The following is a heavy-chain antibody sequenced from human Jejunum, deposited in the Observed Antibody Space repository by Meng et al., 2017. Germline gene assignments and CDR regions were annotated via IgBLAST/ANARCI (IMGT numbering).Heavy chain of an antibody. D-gene: IGHD2-8*01. CDR3: ARDFEALNGV. Sequence: VRPEEWASGLVKAGGTRSLPCAVSGDSISSSYWWSWGRQSPGKGLEWIGEIYHSGTTNYNPSLKSRVTLSVDKSKNQFSLNLSSVTAADTAVYFCARDFEALNGVWGQGTLVTVSS. CDR2: IYHSGTT. J-gene: IGHJ1*01. CDR1: GDSISSSYW. V-gene: IGHV4-4*01.